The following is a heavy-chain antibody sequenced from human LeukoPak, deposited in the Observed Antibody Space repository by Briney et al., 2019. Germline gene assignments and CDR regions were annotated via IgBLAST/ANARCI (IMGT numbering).Heavy chain of an antibody. CDR2: ISYDGSNK. CDR3: AKDREWLLLGDAFDI. Sequence: PGGSLRLSCAASGFTFSSYGMHWVRQAPGKGLEWVAVISYDGSNKYYADSVKGRFTISRDNSKNTLYLQMNSLRAEDTAVYYCAKDREWLLLGDAFDIWGQGTMVTVSS. D-gene: IGHD3-22*01. V-gene: IGHV3-30*18. CDR1: GFTFSSYG. J-gene: IGHJ3*02.